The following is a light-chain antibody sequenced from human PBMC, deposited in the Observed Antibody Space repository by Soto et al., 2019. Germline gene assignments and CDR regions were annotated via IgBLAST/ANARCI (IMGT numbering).Light chain of an antibody. V-gene: IGLV1-44*01. CDR3: AAWDASLNGVI. J-gene: IGLJ2*01. Sequence: QAVVTQPPSASGTPGQRVTISCSGGSSNIGTYTVNWYQQVPGTAPKLLIYSNNQRPSGVPDRFSGSKSGTSASLAISGLQSEDEADYYCAAWDASLNGVIFGGGTKLTVL. CDR1: SSNIGTYT. CDR2: SNN.